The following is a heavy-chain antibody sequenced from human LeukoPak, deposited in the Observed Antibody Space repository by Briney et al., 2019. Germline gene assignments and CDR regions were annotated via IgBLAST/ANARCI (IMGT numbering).Heavy chain of an antibody. Sequence: GGSLRLSCSASGFTFSSSAMTWVRQAPGKGLEWVSGIRCWGGSTYYADSVKGRFSISRDNSKNTLYLQMNRLRAEDTAVYYCAKGNTIFGEAINYYYYYGMDVWGQGTTVTVSS. D-gene: IGHD3-3*01. CDR3: AKGNTIFGEAINYYYYYGMDV. V-gene: IGHV3-23*01. J-gene: IGHJ6*02. CDR2: IRCWGGST. CDR1: GFTFSSSA.